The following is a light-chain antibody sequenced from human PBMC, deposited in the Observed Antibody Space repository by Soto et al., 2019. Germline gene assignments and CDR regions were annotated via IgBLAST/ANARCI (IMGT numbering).Light chain of an antibody. Sequence: QSALTQPRSVSGSPGQSVTISCTGTSSDVGGYNYVSWYQQHPGKAPKLMIYDVSKRPSGVSNRFSGSKSGNTASLTISGLQAEDEADYYCSSYTGTNTRYVFGTGTKVTVL. J-gene: IGLJ1*01. CDR3: SSYTGTNTRYV. V-gene: IGLV2-11*01. CDR2: DVS. CDR1: SSDVGGYNY.